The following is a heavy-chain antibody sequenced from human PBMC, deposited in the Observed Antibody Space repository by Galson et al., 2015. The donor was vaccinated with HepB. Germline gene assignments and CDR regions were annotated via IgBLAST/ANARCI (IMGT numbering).Heavy chain of an antibody. CDR3: AKPLLWFGEMPHYYYGMDV. J-gene: IGHJ6*02. CDR2: ISGSGDTT. D-gene: IGHD3-10*01. V-gene: IGHV3-23*01. CDR1: GLTFHNYA. Sequence: LRLSCAASGLTFHNYAMSWVRQAPGKGLEWVSAISGSGDTTYYADSVKGRFTISRDNSKNTVYLQMLSLRAEDTATYYCAKPLLWFGEMPHYYYGMDVWGQGPTVTVSS.